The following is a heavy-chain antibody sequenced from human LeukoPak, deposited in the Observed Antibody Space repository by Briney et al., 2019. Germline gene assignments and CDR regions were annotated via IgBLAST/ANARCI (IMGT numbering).Heavy chain of an antibody. V-gene: IGHV1-2*02. D-gene: IGHD1-26*01. CDR1: GYTFTGYY. CDR2: INPNSGGT. Sequence: GASVKVSCKASGYTFTGYYMHWVRQAPGQGLGWMGWINPNSGGTNYEQKFQGRGTMTRDTSISTAYMELSSLRSDDTAVYYCAREWVGATTWPGYWGQGTLVTVSS. CDR3: AREWVGATTWPGY. J-gene: IGHJ4*02.